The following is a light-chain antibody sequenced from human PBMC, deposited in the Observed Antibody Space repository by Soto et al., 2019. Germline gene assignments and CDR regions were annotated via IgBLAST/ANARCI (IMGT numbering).Light chain of an antibody. CDR2: AAS. J-gene: IGKJ4*01. CDR1: QYINNY. V-gene: IGKV1-39*01. CDR3: QQSYSTPLT. Sequence: DIQMTQSPASLSASIGDTVTITCRASQYINNYLDWYQQEPGKAPKLLIYAASNLESGVPSRFSGSDSGTDFTLTISSLQPEDVATYYCQQSYSTPLTFGGGTQVEIK.